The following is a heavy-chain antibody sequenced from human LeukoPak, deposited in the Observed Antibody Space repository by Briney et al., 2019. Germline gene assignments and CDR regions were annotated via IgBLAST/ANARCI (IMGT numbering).Heavy chain of an antibody. CDR1: GGSISSYY. CDR3: ARETTYYDFWSGYYQGYFDY. V-gene: IGHV4-59*01. D-gene: IGHD3-3*01. CDR2: IYYSGST. Sequence: SETLTLTCTVSGGSISSYYWSWLRQPPGKGLEWIGYIYYSGSTNYNPSLKSRVTISVDTSKNQFSLKLSSVTAADTAVYYCARETTYYDFWSGYYQGYFDYWGQGTLVTVSS. J-gene: IGHJ4*02.